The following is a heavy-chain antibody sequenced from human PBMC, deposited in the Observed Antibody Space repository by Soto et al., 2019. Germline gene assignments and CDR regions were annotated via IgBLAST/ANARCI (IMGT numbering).Heavy chain of an antibody. V-gene: IGHV3-30*18. CDR2: ISYDGSNK. J-gene: IGHJ6*02. D-gene: IGHD3-10*01. CDR1: GFTFSSYG. CDR3: AKESSASRVSYYYAMDV. Sequence: GGSLRLSCAASGFTFSSYGMHWVRQAPGKGLEWVAVISYDGSNKYYADSVKGRFTISRDNSKNTLYLQMNSLRAEDTGVYYCAKESSASRVSYYYAMDVWGQGTTVTVSS.